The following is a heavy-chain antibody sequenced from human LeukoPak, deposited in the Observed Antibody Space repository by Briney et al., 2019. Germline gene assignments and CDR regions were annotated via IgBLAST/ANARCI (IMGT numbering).Heavy chain of an antibody. D-gene: IGHD3-9*01. V-gene: IGHV4-34*01. CDR2: INHSGST. CDR3: ARAHVLRYFDWLSPEGHWFDP. CDR1: GGSFSGYY. J-gene: IGHJ5*02. Sequence: SDSLSLTCAVYGGSFSGYYWSWIRQPPGQGLEWIGEINHSGSTNYNPSLKNRVTISVDTSKNQFSLKLSSVTAADTAVYYCARAHVLRYFDWLSPEGHWFDPWGQGTLVTVSS.